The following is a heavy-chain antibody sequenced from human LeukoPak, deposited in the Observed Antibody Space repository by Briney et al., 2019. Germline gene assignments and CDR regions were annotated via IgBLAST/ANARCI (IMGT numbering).Heavy chain of an antibody. V-gene: IGHV1-8*01. CDR2: MSPNSSDT. CDR1: GYTFTTHD. CDR3: VRTPPNWGFDY. D-gene: IGHD7-27*01. Sequence: ASVKVSCKDSGYTFTTHDINWVRQATGQGLEWLGWMSPNSSDTGYAQKFQGRVTMTSDSFISTAYMELSSLRSEDTAIYYCVRTPPNWGFDYWGQGTLVTVSS. J-gene: IGHJ4*02.